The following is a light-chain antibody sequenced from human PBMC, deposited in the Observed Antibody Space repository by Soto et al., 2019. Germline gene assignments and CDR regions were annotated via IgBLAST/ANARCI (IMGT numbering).Light chain of an antibody. V-gene: IGLV2-14*01. Sequence: QSVLTRPASVSGSPGQSIAISCTGTSSDVGAHNFVSWYQQYPGKAPKLIIYDVSNRPSGVSNRFSGSKSGNTASLTISGLQAEDEADYYCSSYTVSRTYVFGTGTKVTVL. CDR2: DVS. CDR1: SSDVGAHNF. CDR3: SSYTVSRTYV. J-gene: IGLJ1*01.